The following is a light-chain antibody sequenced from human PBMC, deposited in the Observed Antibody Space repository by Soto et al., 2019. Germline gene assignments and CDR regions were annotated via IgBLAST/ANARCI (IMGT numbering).Light chain of an antibody. CDR2: GAS. CDR3: QQYNTWPPT. CDR1: QSVGRD. V-gene: IGKV3-15*01. Sequence: EIVMTQSPATLSLSPGEGATLSCRASQSVGRDLAWYQQKPGQAPRLLIYGASTRATGIPARFTGSGSGTEFTLAINSLQSEGFAVYWCQQYNTWPPTFGPGTKVDIK. J-gene: IGKJ3*01.